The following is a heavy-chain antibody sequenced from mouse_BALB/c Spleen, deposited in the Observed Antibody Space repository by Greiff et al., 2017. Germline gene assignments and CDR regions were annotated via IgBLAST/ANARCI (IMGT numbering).Heavy chain of an antibody. Sequence: DVQLVESGGGLVQPGGSRKLSCAASGFTFSSFGMHWVRQAPEKGLEWVAYISSGSSTIYYADTVKGRFTISRDNPKNTLFLQMTSLRSEDTAMYYCARGMITTRFFDYWGQGTTLTVSS. J-gene: IGHJ2*01. V-gene: IGHV5-17*02. CDR1: GFTFSSFG. D-gene: IGHD2-4*01. CDR2: ISSGSSTI. CDR3: ARGMITTRFFDY.